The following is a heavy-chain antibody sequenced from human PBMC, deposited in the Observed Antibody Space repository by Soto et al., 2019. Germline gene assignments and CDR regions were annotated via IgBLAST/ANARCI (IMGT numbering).Heavy chain of an antibody. V-gene: IGHV4-59*01. Sequence: SETLSLTCTVSGGSISSYYWSWIRQPPGKGLEWIGYIYYSGSTNYNPSLKSRVTISVDTSKNQFSLKLSSVTAADTAVYYCARGRAYCGGDCYPEDAFDIWGQGTMVTVSS. CDR1: GGSISSYY. CDR2: IYYSGST. D-gene: IGHD2-21*02. J-gene: IGHJ3*02. CDR3: ARGRAYCGGDCYPEDAFDI.